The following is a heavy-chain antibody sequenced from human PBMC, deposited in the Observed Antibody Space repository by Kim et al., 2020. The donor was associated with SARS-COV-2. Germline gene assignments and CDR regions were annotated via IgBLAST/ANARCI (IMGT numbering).Heavy chain of an antibody. CDR2: ISYDSSST. Sequence: GGSLRLSCVASGFSISTFGMHWVRQAPGKGLEWVGTISYDSSSTIYGDSVKGRFTISRDNSINTLYLQMNRLRTEDTAVYCERGGTLVGLSIVGAYWGQG. J-gene: IGHJ4*02. CDR3: RGGTLVGLSIVGAY. D-gene: IGHD1-26*01. V-gene: IGHV3-33*05. CDR1: GFSISTFG.